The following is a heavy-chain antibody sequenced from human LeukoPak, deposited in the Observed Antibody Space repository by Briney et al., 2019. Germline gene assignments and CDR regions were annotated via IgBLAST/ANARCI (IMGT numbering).Heavy chain of an antibody. CDR1: GFTVSHNF. J-gene: IGHJ4*02. V-gene: IGHV3-53*01. D-gene: IGHD6-13*01. CDR2: IYGGDTT. Sequence: PGGSLRLSCAASGFTVSHNFMTWVRQAPGKGLEWVSAIYGGDTTYYADSVKGRFTISRDNSKNTLYLQMNSLRAEDTAVYYCAKDSAPIYSSSWYRYFDYWGQGTLVTVSS. CDR3: AKDSAPIYSSSWYRYFDY.